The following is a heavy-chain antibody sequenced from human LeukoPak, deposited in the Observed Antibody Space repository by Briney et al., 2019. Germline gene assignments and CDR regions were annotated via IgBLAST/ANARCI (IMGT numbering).Heavy chain of an antibody. CDR1: GGSISSGGYY. Sequence: SETLPLTCTVSGGSISSGGYYWSWIRQHPGKGLEWIGYIYYSGSTYNNPSLKSRVMISVDTSKNQFSLELSSVTAADTAVYYCASLYCSGGSCYFDYWGQGTLVTVSS. J-gene: IGHJ4*02. CDR3: ASLYCSGGSCYFDY. D-gene: IGHD2-15*01. CDR2: IYYSGST. V-gene: IGHV4-31*03.